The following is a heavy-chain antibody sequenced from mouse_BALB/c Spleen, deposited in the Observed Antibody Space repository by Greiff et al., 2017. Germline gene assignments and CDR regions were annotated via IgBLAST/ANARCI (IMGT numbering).Heavy chain of an antibody. V-gene: IGHV2-2*02. CDR1: GFSLTSYG. D-gene: IGHD1-3*01. CDR3: ARNYKGYYAMDY. Sequence: QVQLKQSGPGLVQPSQSLSITCTVSGFSLTSYGVHWVRQSPGKGLEWLGVIWSGGSTDYNAAFISRLSISKDNSKSQVFFKMNSLQANDTAIYYCARNYKGYYAMDYWGQGTSVTVSS. CDR2: IWSGGST. J-gene: IGHJ4*01.